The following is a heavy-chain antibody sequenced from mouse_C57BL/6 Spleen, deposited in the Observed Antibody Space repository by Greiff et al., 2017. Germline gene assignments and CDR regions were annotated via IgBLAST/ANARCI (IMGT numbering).Heavy chain of an antibody. J-gene: IGHJ2*01. CDR3: ARRGIYYDYDGGSFDY. D-gene: IGHD2-4*01. CDR2: IYPGSGST. Sequence: QVQLKQPGAELVKPGASVKMSCKASGYTFTSYWITWVKQRPGQGLEWIGDIYPGSGSTNYNEKFKSKATLTVDTSSSTAYMQLSSLTSEDSAVYYCARRGIYYDYDGGSFDYWGQGTTLTVSS. CDR1: GYTFTSYW. V-gene: IGHV1-55*01.